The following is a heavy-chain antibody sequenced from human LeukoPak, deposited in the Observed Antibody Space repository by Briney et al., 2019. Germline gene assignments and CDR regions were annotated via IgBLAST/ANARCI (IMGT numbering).Heavy chain of an antibody. V-gene: IGHV3-30*18. J-gene: IGHJ4*02. D-gene: IGHD6-19*01. CDR2: ISYDGSYE. CDR1: VFAFIRYL. Sequence: SLTLSCAASVFAFIRYLRQWVGPAPGKGLAGWAVISYDGSYEYYADSMKGRFTISRDNSKNTLYLQMNSLRAEDTAVYYCVKDLSSGMYGDYFDYWGQGTLVTVSS. CDR3: VKDLSSGMYGDYFDY.